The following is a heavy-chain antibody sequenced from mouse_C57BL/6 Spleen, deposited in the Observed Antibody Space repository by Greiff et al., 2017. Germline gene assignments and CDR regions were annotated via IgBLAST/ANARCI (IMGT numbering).Heavy chain of an antibody. D-gene: IGHD2-3*01. CDR3: ARAIYDGYFYYAMDY. CDR1: GFSLSTSGMG. J-gene: IGHJ4*01. V-gene: IGHV8-12*01. CDR2: IYWDDDK. Sequence: QVTLKVSGPGLLQSSQPLSLTCSFSGFSLSTSGMGVSWIRQPSGKGLEWLAHIYWDDDKRYNPSLKSRLTISKDTSRNQVFLKITSVDTADTATYYCARAIYDGYFYYAMDYWGQGTSVTVSS.